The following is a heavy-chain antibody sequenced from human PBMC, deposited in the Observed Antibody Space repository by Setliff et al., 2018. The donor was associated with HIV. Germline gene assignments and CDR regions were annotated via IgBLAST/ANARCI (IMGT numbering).Heavy chain of an antibody. CDR3: ARGRISYGDY. J-gene: IGHJ4*02. Sequence: PGGSLRLSCAASGFSISNNYMSWVRQAPGKGLEWVAVTYREYGAYYADSVKGRFTVSRDNSKNTVDLQMHSLRAEDTAVYYCARGRISYGDYWGQGTLVTVSS. V-gene: IGHV3-53*01. CDR1: GFSISNNY. CDR2: TYREYGA. D-gene: IGHD1-26*01.